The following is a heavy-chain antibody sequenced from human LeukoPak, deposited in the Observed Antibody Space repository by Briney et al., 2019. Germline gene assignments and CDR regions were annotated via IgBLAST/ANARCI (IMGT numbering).Heavy chain of an antibody. CDR1: GFTVSSSY. V-gene: IGHV3-53*01. J-gene: IGHJ4*02. D-gene: IGHD3-10*01. CDR3: AKLYGSGSYYFGY. CDR2: FYRGDST. Sequence: PGGSLRLSCAASGFTVSSSYMYWVRQAPGKGLEWVSFFYRGDSTYYAESVRGRFTISRDNSKNTLYLQMNSLRAEDTAVYYCAKLYGSGSYYFGYWGQGTLVTVSS.